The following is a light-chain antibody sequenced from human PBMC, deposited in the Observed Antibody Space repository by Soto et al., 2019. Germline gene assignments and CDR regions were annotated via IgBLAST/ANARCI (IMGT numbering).Light chain of an antibody. J-gene: IGLJ2*01. CDR1: SSDVGSYNL. V-gene: IGLV2-23*01. CDR2: EGS. CDR3: CSYAGSIL. Sequence: QSALTQPASVSGSPGQSITISCTGTSSDVGSYNLVSWYQQHPGKAPKLMIYEGSKRPSGVSNRFSGSKSGNTASLTISGLQAEEGADYYCCSYAGSILFGGGTKLTVL.